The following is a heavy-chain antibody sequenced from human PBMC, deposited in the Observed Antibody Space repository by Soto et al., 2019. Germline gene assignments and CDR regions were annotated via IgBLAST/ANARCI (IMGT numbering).Heavy chain of an antibody. Sequence: ASVKVSCKVSGYSLTELSMHWVRQVPGKGPEWMGGFVPEDGKTIYAQKFQGRVTMTEDTSTDTAYMELTSLRSADTAVYYCATGQLGNYFDPWGQGTLVTVSS. CDR1: GYSLTELS. J-gene: IGHJ5*02. V-gene: IGHV1-24*01. D-gene: IGHD1-26*01. CDR2: FVPEDGKT. CDR3: ATGQLGNYFDP.